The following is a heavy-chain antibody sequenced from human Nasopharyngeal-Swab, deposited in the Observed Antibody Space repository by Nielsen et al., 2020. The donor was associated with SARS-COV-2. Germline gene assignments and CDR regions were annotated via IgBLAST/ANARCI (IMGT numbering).Heavy chain of an antibody. J-gene: IGHJ4*02. CDR3: ARAPGDSLDY. V-gene: IGHV3-30*04. CDR1: GFTFSSYA. CDR2: ISYDGSNK. D-gene: IGHD1-26*01. Sequence: GESLKISCAASGFTFSSYAMHWVRQAPGKGLEWVAVISYDGSNKYYADSVKGRFTISRDNSKNTLYLQMNSLRAEDTAVYYCARAPGDSLDYWAQGTLVTVSS.